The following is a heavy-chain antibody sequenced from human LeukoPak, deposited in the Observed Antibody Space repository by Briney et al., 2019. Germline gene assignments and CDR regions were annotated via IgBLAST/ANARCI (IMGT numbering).Heavy chain of an antibody. Sequence: SEALSLTCAVSGGSISSSNWWSWVRQPPGKGLEWIGEIYHSGSTNYNPSLKSRVTISVDKSKNQFSLKLSSVTAADTAVYYCARDYSNYGAGFDYWGQGTLVTVSS. V-gene: IGHV4-4*02. CDR3: ARDYSNYGAGFDY. CDR1: GGSISSSNW. D-gene: IGHD4-11*01. J-gene: IGHJ4*02. CDR2: IYHSGST.